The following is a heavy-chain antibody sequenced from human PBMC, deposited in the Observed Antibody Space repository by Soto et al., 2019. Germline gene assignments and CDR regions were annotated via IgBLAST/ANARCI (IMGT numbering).Heavy chain of an antibody. D-gene: IGHD3-22*01. CDR1: GFTFSSYW. CDR3: ARAPHSAPGYDSSGYPIRVAIDY. J-gene: IGHJ4*02. CDR2: IKQDGSEK. Sequence: EVQLVESGGGLVQPGGSLRLSCAAAGFTFSSYWMSWVRQAPGKGLERVANIKQDGSEKYYVDSVKGRFTISRDNAKNSLYLQMNSLRAEDTAVYYCARAPHSAPGYDSSGYPIRVAIDYWGQGTLVTVSS. V-gene: IGHV3-7*01.